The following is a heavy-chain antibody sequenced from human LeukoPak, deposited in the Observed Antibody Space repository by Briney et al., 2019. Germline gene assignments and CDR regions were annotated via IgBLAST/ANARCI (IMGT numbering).Heavy chain of an antibody. V-gene: IGHV4-34*01. CDR3: ARVGEAAAGTGWFAP. Sequence: SETLSLTCAVYGGSFSGYYWSWIRQPPGKGLEWIGEINHRGSTNYNPSLKSRVTISVDTSKNQFALKLSSVTAADTAVYYCARVGEAAAGTGWFAPWGQGTLVTVSS. CDR2: INHRGST. D-gene: IGHD6-13*01. CDR1: GGSFSGYY. J-gene: IGHJ5*02.